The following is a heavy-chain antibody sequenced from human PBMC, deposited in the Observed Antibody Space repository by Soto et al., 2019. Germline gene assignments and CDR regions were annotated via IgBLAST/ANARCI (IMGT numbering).Heavy chain of an antibody. D-gene: IGHD2-15*01. CDR1: GGTFSSYA. J-gene: IGHJ4*02. CDR2: IIPIFGTA. Sequence: SVKVSCKASGGTFSSYAISWVRQAPGQGLEWMGGIIPIFGTANYTQKFQGRVTITADESTSTAYMELSSLRSEDTAVYYCAREGCSGGSCYSIPYHYFDYWGQGTLVTVSS. CDR3: AREGCSGGSCYSIPYHYFDY. V-gene: IGHV1-69*13.